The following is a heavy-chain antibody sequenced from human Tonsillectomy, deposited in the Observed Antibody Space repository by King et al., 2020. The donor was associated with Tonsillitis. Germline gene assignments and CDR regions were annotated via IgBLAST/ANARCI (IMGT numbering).Heavy chain of an antibody. D-gene: IGHD2-15*01. J-gene: IGHJ2*01. CDR3: ARDRRSCTDGSCYFQYFDL. V-gene: IGHV4-31*03. CDR1: GDSISTRADY. Sequence: VQLQESGPGLVKPSQTLSLTCTVSGDSISTRADYWRWIRQHPGRGLEWIGYIFYTRDIYFNPLLESRVTMSVDTSKNQFALRLNSATAADTAVYYCARDRRSCTDGSCYFQYFDLWGRGTLVTVSS. CDR2: IFYTRDI.